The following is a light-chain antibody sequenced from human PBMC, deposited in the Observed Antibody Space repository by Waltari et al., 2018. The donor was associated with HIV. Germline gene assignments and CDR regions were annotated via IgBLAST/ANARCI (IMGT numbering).Light chain of an antibody. CDR1: RSNIRSNT. CDR3: AAWDDSLNGWV. Sequence: QSVPTQPTSASGTPGQRVTISCSGSRSNIRSNTLSWYQQLPGTAPKFFIYSTNQRPSGVPDRFSGSKSGTSASLAISGLQSEDEADYYCAAWDDSLNGWVFGGGTKLTVV. J-gene: IGLJ3*02. V-gene: IGLV1-44*01. CDR2: STN.